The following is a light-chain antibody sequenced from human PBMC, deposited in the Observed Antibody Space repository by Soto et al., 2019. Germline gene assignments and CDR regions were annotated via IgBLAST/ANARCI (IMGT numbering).Light chain of an antibody. CDR1: SSNIGAGYD. CDR3: QSYDSSLSGVV. V-gene: IGLV1-40*01. Sequence: QSVLTQPPSMSGAPGQRVIISCTGSSSNIGAGYDVHWYQQLPGTAPKLLIYGNSNRPSGVPDRFSGSKSGTSASLAITGLQAEDEADYYCQSYDSSLSGVVFGGGTQLTVL. CDR2: GNS. J-gene: IGLJ2*01.